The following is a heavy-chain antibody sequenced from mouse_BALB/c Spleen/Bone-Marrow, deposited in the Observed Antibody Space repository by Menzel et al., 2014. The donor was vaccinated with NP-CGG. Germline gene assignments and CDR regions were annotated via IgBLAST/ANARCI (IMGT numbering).Heavy chain of an antibody. CDR3: ARHGYYGSRAMDY. CDR1: GFTFSSYT. J-gene: IGHJ4*01. D-gene: IGHD1-1*01. Sequence: EVKLQESGGGLVQPGGSLKLSCAASGFTFSSYTMSWVRQTPEKRLEWVAYISNGGGSTYYPGTVKGRFTISRDNAKNTLYLQMSSLKSEDTAMYYCARHGYYGSRAMDYWGQGTSVTVSS. CDR2: ISNGGGST. V-gene: IGHV5-12-2*01.